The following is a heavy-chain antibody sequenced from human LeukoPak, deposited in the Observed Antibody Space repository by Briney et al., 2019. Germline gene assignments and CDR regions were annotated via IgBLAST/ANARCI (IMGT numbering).Heavy chain of an antibody. CDR1: GLTFHIYA. D-gene: IGHD6-19*01. V-gene: IGHV3-30-3*01. J-gene: IGHJ4*02. CDR2: ISYDGSNK. Sequence: PGGSLRLSCEVSGLTFHIYAMSWVRQAPGKGLEWVAVISYDGSNKYYADSVKGRFTISRDNSKNTLYLQMNSLRAEDTAVYYCARDQYSSGWFDGLFDYWGQGTLVTVSS. CDR3: ARDQYSSGWFDGLFDY.